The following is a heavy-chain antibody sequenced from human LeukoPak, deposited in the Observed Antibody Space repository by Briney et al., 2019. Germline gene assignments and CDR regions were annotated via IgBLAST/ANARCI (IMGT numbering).Heavy chain of an antibody. CDR3: ARVGGTRYFDY. CDR2: IYYSGST. D-gene: IGHD1-26*01. Sequence: SGTLSLTCTVSGGSISSYYWSWIRQPPGKGLEWIGYIYYSGSTNYNPSLKSRVTISVDTSKNQFSLKLSSVTAADTAVYYCARVGGTRYFDYWGQGTLVTVSS. CDR1: GGSISSYY. V-gene: IGHV4-59*01. J-gene: IGHJ4*02.